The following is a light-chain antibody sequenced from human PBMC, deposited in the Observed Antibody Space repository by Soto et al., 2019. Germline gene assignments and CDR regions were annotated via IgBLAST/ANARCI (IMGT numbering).Light chain of an antibody. J-gene: IGLJ1*01. CDR2: DVS. V-gene: IGLV2-11*01. Sequence: QSVLTQPRSMSGSPVQSVTISCTGTSSDVGTYDFVSWYQQHPGKSPKLIIYDVSKRPSGVPDRFSGSKSGNTASLSISGLQAEDEADYWCGSYAGTXTYVFGSGTKVXV. CDR3: GSYAGTXTYV. CDR1: SSDVGTYDF.